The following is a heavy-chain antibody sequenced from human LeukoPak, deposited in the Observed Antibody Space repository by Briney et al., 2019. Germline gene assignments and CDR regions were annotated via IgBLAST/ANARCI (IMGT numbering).Heavy chain of an antibody. Sequence: PGGSLRLSCAASGFTFSSYGMHWVRQAPGKGLEWVAVISYDGSNKYYADSVKGRFTISRDNSKNTLYLQMNSLRAEDTAVYYCAKAYARYDYGNKGYFDYWGQGTLVTVSS. CDR3: AKAYARYDYGNKGYFDY. J-gene: IGHJ4*02. CDR2: ISYDGSNK. V-gene: IGHV3-30*18. D-gene: IGHD4-17*01. CDR1: GFTFSSYG.